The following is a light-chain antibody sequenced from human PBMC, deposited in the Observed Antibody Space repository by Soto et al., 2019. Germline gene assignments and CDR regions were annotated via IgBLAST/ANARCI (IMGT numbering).Light chain of an antibody. CDR3: QQSYSTPGT. J-gene: IGKJ1*01. CDR1: QGISTY. Sequence: DIQMTQYPSSLSESAGDRVTITCRASQGISTYLNWYQQKPGKAPKLLIYAASSLQSGVPSRFSGSGSGTDFTLTISSLQPEDFATYYCQQSYSTPGTFGQGTKVDIK. V-gene: IGKV1-39*01. CDR2: AAS.